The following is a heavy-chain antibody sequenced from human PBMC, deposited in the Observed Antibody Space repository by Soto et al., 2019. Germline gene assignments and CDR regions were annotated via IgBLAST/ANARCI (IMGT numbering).Heavy chain of an antibody. Sequence: QVQLQQWGAGLLKPSETLSLTCAVYGGSFSGYYWSWIRQPPGKGLEWIGEINHSGSTNYNPSLKSRLTISVDTSKNQFSLKLRFVTAADAAVYYCARGPYYGGFDYWGQGTLVTVSS. CDR3: ARGPYYGGFDY. D-gene: IGHD4-17*01. CDR1: GGSFSGYY. CDR2: INHSGST. J-gene: IGHJ4*02. V-gene: IGHV4-34*01.